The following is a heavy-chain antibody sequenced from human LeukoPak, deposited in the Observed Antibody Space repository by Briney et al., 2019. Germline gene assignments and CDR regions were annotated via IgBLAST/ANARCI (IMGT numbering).Heavy chain of an antibody. CDR3: TTVYWYYGSGSYDY. V-gene: IGHV3-15*01. J-gene: IGHJ4*02. Sequence: PGGSLRLSCAASGFTFSNAWMNWVRQAPGKGLEWVGRIKSKTDGGTTDYAAPGKGRFTISRDDSKNTLYLQMNSLKSEDTAVYYCTTVYWYYGSGSYDYWGQGTLVTVSS. CDR1: GFTFSNAW. D-gene: IGHD3-10*01. CDR2: IKSKTDGGTT.